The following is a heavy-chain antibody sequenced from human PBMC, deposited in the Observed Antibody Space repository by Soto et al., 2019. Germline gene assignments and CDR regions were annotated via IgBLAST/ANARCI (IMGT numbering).Heavy chain of an antibody. J-gene: IGHJ4*02. CDR2: IYYSGST. Sequence: PSETLSLTCTVSGGSISSYYWSWIRQPPGKGLEWIGYIYYSGSTNYNPSLKSRVTISVDTSKNQFSLKLSSVTAADTAVYYCASPYSSSSGILRDYWGQGTLVTVSS. CDR1: GGSISSYY. V-gene: IGHV4-59*01. CDR3: ASPYSSSSGILRDY. D-gene: IGHD6-6*01.